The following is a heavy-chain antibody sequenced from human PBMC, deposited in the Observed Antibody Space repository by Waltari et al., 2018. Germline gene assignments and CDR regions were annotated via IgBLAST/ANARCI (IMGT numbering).Heavy chain of an antibody. Sequence: EVQLVESGGGLIQPGGSLRLSCAASGFTVSSNYMSWVRQAPGKGLEWVSVIYSVGTTYYAVSVKGRFTSSRDNSKNTLYLQMNSLRAEDTAVYYCARTTTQLPYYYYGMDVWGQGTTVTVSS. V-gene: IGHV3-53*01. D-gene: IGHD1-7*01. CDR2: IYSVGTT. CDR3: ARTTTQLPYYYYGMDV. J-gene: IGHJ6*02. CDR1: GFTVSSNY.